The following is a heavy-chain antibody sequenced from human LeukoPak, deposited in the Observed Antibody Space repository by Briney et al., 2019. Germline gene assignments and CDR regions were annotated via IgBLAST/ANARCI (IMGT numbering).Heavy chain of an antibody. D-gene: IGHD6-13*01. CDR3: ARTGSSSWPNWFDP. CDR1: GGSISSYY. CDR2: IYYSGST. V-gene: IGHV4-59*01. Sequence: PSETLFLTCTVSGGSISSYYWSWIRQPPGKGLEWIGYIYYSGSTNYNPSLKSRVTISVDTSKNQFSLKLSSVTAADTAVYYCARTGSSSWPNWFDPWGQGTLVTVSS. J-gene: IGHJ5*02.